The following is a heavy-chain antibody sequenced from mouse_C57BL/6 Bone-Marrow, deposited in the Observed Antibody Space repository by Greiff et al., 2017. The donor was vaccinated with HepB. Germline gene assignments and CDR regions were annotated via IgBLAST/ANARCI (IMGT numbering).Heavy chain of an antibody. V-gene: IGHV1-4*01. Sequence: QVQLQHSGAELARPGASVKMSCKASGYTFTSYTMHWVKQRPGQGLEWIGYINPSSGYTKYNQKFKDKATLTADKSSSTAYMQLSSLTSEDSAVYYCARWLLRRLRPRRAMDYWGQGTSVTVSS. J-gene: IGHJ4*01. D-gene: IGHD2-2*01. CDR3: ARWLLRRLRPRRAMDY. CDR2: INPSSGYT. CDR1: GYTFTSYT.